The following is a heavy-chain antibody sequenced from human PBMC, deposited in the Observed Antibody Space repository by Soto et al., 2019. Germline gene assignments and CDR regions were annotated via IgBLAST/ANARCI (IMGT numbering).Heavy chain of an antibody. J-gene: IGHJ6*03. D-gene: IGHD3-10*01. Sequence: GGSLRLSCAASGFTFSNAWMSWVRQAPGKGLEWVGRIKSKTDGGTTDYAAPVKGRFTISRDDSKNTLYLQMNSLKTEDTAVYYCTLWFGELQNAYYYYYMDVWGKGTTVTVSS. CDR3: TLWFGELQNAYYYYYMDV. CDR2: IKSKTDGGTT. CDR1: GFTFSNAW. V-gene: IGHV3-15*01.